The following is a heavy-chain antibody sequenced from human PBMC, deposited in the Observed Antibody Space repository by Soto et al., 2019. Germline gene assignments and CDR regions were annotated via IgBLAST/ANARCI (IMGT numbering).Heavy chain of an antibody. CDR1: GFTFDDYA. J-gene: IGHJ3*02. D-gene: IGHD2-2*01. CDR3: AKDVVPAATGMGAFDI. V-gene: IGHV3-9*01. CDR2: ISWNSGSI. Sequence: GGSPRLSCAASGFTFDDYAMHWVRQAPGKGLEWVSGISWNSGSIGYAVSVKGRFTISRDNAKNSLYLQMNSLRAEDTALYYCAKDVVPAATGMGAFDIWGRGAMVTVSS.